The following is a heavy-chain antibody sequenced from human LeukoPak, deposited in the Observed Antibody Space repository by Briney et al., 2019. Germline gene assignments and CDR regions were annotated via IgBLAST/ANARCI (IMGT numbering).Heavy chain of an antibody. D-gene: IGHD6-13*01. Sequence: ASVKVSCKASGGTFSSYAISWVRQAPGQGLEWMGWINPNSGVTSYAQKFQGRVTMTRDTSISTAYMEVTRLRSDDTAMYYCARQIGIAAAGGFDYWGQGTLVTVSS. CDR2: INPNSGVT. V-gene: IGHV1-2*02. CDR1: GGTFSSYA. J-gene: IGHJ4*02. CDR3: ARQIGIAAAGGFDY.